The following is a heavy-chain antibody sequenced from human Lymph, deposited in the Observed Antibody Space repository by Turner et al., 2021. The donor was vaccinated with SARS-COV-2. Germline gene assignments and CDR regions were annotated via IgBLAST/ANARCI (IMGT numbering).Heavy chain of an antibody. D-gene: IGHD6-13*01. CDR3: ARGSAGGDV. V-gene: IGHV3-33*01. Sequence: VESGRGVVHPGRSLRLPCAASGFTFSSYGMHWVRQAPGKGLAWVAFIWYDGSNTYYADSATGRFTISRDNSKNTLYRQMNGLGAEDKAVYYCARGSAGGDVWGQGTTVTVSS. CDR1: GFTFSSYG. CDR2: IWYDGSNT. J-gene: IGHJ6*02.